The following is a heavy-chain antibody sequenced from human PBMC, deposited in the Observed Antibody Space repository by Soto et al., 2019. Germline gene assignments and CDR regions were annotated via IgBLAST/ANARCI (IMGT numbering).Heavy chain of an antibody. J-gene: IGHJ6*02. D-gene: IGHD5-18*01. V-gene: IGHV3-33*01. CDR3: ARGYSLKSGLYGMDV. CDR2: IWYDGSNR. Sequence: QGQLAESGGGAVQTGTSLRLSCAASGFTFETHVMHWVRQAPGKGLEWVAVIWYDGSNRKYPDSVKGRFTVSRDNSKSTLLLQMNSLRAEDTAVYYCARGYSLKSGLYGMDVWGRGTMVTVSS. CDR1: GFTFETHV.